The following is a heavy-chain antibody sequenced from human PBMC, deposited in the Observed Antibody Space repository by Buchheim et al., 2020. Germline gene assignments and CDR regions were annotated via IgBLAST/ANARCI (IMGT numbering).Heavy chain of an antibody. CDR2: ISSSGSTI. D-gene: IGHD2-15*01. Sequence: EVQLVESGGGLVQPGGSLRLSCAASGFTFSSYEMNWVRQAPGKGLEWVSYISSSGSTIYYADSVKGRFTISRDTAKNSLYLQMNSLRAEDTAVYYCAREGIVVVVAASPGGMDVWGQGTT. V-gene: IGHV3-48*03. J-gene: IGHJ6*02. CDR3: AREGIVVVVAASPGGMDV. CDR1: GFTFSSYE.